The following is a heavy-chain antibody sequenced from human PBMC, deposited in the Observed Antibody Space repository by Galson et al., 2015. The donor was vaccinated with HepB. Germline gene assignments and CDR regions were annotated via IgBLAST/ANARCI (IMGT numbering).Heavy chain of an antibody. Sequence: SVKVYCKASGYTFTGYYMHWVRQAPGQGLEWMGWINPNSGGTNYAQKFQGWVTMTRDTSISTAYMELSRLRSDDTAVYYCARGAEYYYDSSGYFGYWGQGTLVTVSS. CDR1: GYTFTGYY. CDR3: ARGAEYYYDSSGYFGY. J-gene: IGHJ4*02. CDR2: INPNSGGT. V-gene: IGHV1-2*04. D-gene: IGHD3-22*01.